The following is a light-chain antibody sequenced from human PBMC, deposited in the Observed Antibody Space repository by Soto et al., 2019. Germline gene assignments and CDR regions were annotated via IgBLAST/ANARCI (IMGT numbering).Light chain of an antibody. CDR3: QHYGGSFI. CDR1: QSINSKS. V-gene: IGKV3-20*01. CDR2: NTS. J-gene: IGKJ3*01. Sequence: EIVLTQSPGTLSLSPGEGATVSCRVSQSINSKSLVWYQRKFGQAPRLLIYNTSTRATGIPDRFSGSGSGTDFTLSISGLKPEDFAVYYCQHYGGSFIFGPGTKVDFK.